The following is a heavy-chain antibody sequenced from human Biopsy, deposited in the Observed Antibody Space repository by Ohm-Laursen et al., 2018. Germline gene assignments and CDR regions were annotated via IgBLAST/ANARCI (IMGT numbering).Heavy chain of an antibody. CDR2: ISYDGSGE. Sequence: SLRLSCAASGFTFTSYAMHWVRQAPGKGLEWAAVISYDGSGEYYVDSLQGRFIISRDNPKNTVDLQMSSLRAEDTAVYFCARDGKRWDYSTYFSWHFDLWGRGTLVTVSS. J-gene: IGHJ2*01. D-gene: IGHD4-11*01. CDR1: GFTFTSYA. CDR3: ARDGKRWDYSTYFSWHFDL. V-gene: IGHV3-30*03.